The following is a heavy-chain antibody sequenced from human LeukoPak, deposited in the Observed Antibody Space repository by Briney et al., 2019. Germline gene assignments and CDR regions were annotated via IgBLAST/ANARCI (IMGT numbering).Heavy chain of an antibody. CDR3: TTGNPFDY. CDR2: IKPKTDGGTT. D-gene: IGHD1-14*01. CDR1: GFTFSNAW. V-gene: IGHV3-15*01. J-gene: IGHJ4*02. Sequence: GGSLRLSCAASGFTFSNAWMSWVRRAPGEGLEWVGRIKPKTDGGTTDYAAPVKGRFTISRDDSKNTLYLQMNSLKTEDTAVYYCTTGNPFDYWGQGTLVTVSS.